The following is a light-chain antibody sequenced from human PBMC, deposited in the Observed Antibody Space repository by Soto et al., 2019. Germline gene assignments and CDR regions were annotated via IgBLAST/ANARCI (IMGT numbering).Light chain of an antibody. V-gene: IGLV2-14*01. CDR2: DVN. CDR1: SSDVGGYNY. J-gene: IGLJ1*01. CDR3: SSYTSSNTLYV. Sequence: QSALTQPASVSGSPGQSITISCTGTSSDVGGYNYVSWYQQHPGKAPKLMIYDVNNRPSGVSDRFSGSKSGNTASLTISGLPAEDEADYFCSSYTSSNTLYVLGAGTKVTVL.